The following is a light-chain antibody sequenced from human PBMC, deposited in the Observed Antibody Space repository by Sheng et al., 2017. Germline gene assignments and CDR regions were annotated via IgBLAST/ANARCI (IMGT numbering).Light chain of an antibody. V-gene: IGKV1-5*03. J-gene: IGKJ1*01. CDR1: QSISSW. CDR2: KAS. Sequence: DMQMTQSPSTLSVSVGDRVTITCRVSQSISSWLAWYQQKPGKAPKLLIYKASSLESGVPSRFSGSGSGTEFTLTISSLQPDDFATYYCQQYNSYSLTFGQGTKGG. CDR3: QQYNSYSLT.